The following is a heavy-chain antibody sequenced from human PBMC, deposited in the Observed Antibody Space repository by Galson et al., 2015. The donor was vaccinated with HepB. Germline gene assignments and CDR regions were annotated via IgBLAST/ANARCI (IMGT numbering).Heavy chain of an antibody. Sequence: SLRLSCAASGFTFSSYSMKWVRQAPGKGLEWVSSISSSSSYIFYADSVKGRFTISRDNANNSLYLHMNSLRAEDTAVYYCARASECSRTTCYWPGHWGQGTLVTVSS. D-gene: IGHD2-2*01. V-gene: IGHV3-21*01. CDR3: ARASECSRTTCYWPGH. CDR1: GFTFSSYS. CDR2: ISSSSSYI. J-gene: IGHJ4*02.